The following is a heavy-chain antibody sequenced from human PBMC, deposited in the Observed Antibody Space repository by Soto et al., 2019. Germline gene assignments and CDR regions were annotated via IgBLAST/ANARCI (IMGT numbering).Heavy chain of an antibody. V-gene: IGHV3-23*01. CDR1: GFTFSSYA. CDR2: ISGSGGST. J-gene: IGHJ6*02. D-gene: IGHD1-26*01. Sequence: PGGSLRLSCAASGFTFSSYAMSWVRQAPGKGLEWVSAISGSGGSTYYADSVKGRFTISRDNSKNTLYLQMNSLRAEDTAVYYCAKDSSELPDHYYYYGMDVWGQGTTVTSP. CDR3: AKDSSELPDHYYYYGMDV.